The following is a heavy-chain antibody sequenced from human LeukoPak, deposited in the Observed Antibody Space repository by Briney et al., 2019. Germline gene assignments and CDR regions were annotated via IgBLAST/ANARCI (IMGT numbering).Heavy chain of an antibody. D-gene: IGHD1-26*01. CDR2: IYSGGST. Sequence: PGGSLRLSCAASGFIFSDYYMSWIRQAPGKGLEWVSVIYSGGSTYYADSVKGRFTISRDNSKNTLYLQMNSLRAEGTAVYYCARDEVGAGLIDYWGQGTLVTVSS. J-gene: IGHJ4*02. CDR3: ARDEVGAGLIDY. CDR1: GFIFSDYY. V-gene: IGHV3-66*01.